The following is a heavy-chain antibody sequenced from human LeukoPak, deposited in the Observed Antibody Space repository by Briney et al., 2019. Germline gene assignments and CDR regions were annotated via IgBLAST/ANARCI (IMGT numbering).Heavy chain of an antibody. Sequence: SETLSLTCTVSGGSISSYYWSWIRQPPGKGLEWIGYIYYSGSTNYNPTLKSRVTISVDTSKNQFSLKLSSVTAADTAVYYCARDLGLGLDVWGKGTTVTVSS. CDR1: GGSISSYY. CDR2: IYYSGST. D-gene: IGHD3-16*01. V-gene: IGHV4-59*01. J-gene: IGHJ6*04. CDR3: ARDLGLGLDV.